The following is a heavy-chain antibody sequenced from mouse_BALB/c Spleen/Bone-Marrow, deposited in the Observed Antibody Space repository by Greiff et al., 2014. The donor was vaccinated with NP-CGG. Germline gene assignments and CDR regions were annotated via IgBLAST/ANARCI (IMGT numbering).Heavy chain of an antibody. Sequence: EVKLVESGGGLVQPGGSMKLSCAAFGFTFSDAWMDWVRQSPEKGLERVAEIKTKADNHATYYAESVKGRITISRDDSKNSVYLQMNTLRPEDTGIYYCTVHGVFAYRGQGTLVTVSA. V-gene: IGHV6-6*01. CDR3: TVHGVFAY. J-gene: IGHJ3*01. CDR2: IKTKADNHAT. CDR1: GFTFSDAW.